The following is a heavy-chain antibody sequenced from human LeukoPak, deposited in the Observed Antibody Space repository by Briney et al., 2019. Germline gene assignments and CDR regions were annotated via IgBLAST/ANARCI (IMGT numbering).Heavy chain of an antibody. V-gene: IGHV1-2*02. J-gene: IGHJ4*02. CDR3: ARDSSGPRPDQLDY. D-gene: IGHD3-22*01. Sequence: ATVKVSCKASGYTFTGYYMHWVRQAPGQGLEWMGWINPNSGGTNYAQKFQGRVTMTRDTSISTAYMELSRLRSDDTAVYYCARDSSGPRPDQLDYWGQGTLVTVSS. CDR2: INPNSGGT. CDR1: GYTFTGYY.